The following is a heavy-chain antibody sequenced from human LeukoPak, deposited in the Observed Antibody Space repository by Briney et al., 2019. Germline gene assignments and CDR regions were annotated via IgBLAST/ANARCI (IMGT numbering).Heavy chain of an antibody. CDR1: GFTFSSYG. CDR3: ARDLTWGFYYGSGSYSIGY. D-gene: IGHD3-10*01. CDR2: ISSSSSTI. J-gene: IGHJ4*02. V-gene: IGHV3-48*04. Sequence: GGSLRLSCAASGFTFSSYGMHWVRQAPGKGLEWVSYISSSSSTIYYADSVKGRFTISKDNAKNSLYLQMNSLRAEDTAVYYCARDLTWGFYYGSGSYSIGYWGQGTLVTVSS.